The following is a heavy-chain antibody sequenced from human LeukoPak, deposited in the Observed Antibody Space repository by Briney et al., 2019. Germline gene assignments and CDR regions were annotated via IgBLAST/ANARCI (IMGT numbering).Heavy chain of an antibody. Sequence: GGSLRLSCAASGFTFSSYAMSWVRQAPGKGLEGGSAISGSGGSTYYADSVKGRFTISRDNSKNTLYLQMNSLRAEDTAVYYCAKGLYCNYELGFESWGQGTLVTVSS. CDR2: ISGSGGST. CDR1: GFTFSSYA. CDR3: AKGLYCNYELGFES. D-gene: IGHD4-11*01. V-gene: IGHV3-23*01. J-gene: IGHJ4*02.